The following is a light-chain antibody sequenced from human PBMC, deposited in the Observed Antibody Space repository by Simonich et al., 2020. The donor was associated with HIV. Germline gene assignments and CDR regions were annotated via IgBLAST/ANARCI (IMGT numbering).Light chain of an antibody. CDR1: SSDIGRYNY. CDR2: DVT. CDR3: SSYTRSSSVV. Sequence: QSALTQPASVSGSPGQSITISCTGTSSDIGRYNYVSCYQHQPGKSPKLLIYDVTKRPPGVSSRFSGSKSGNTASLTISGLQAEDEADYYCSSYTRSSSVVFGGGTKLTVL. J-gene: IGLJ2*01. V-gene: IGLV2-14*03.